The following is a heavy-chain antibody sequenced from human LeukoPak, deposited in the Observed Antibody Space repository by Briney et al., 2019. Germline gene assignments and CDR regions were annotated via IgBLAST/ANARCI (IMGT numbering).Heavy chain of an antibody. CDR2: IYYTGST. J-gene: IGHJ4*02. CDR1: SGSISGSY. CDR3: ARHYSSGTYPLDY. D-gene: IGHD3-10*01. V-gene: IGHV4-59*08. Sequence: SETLSLTCAVSSGSISGSYWSWIRQPPGKGLEWIGHIYYTGSTNHNPSFKSRVTMSLDRSKNQFSLKVRSVTAADTAVYYCARHYSSGTYPLDYWGQGTLVTVSS.